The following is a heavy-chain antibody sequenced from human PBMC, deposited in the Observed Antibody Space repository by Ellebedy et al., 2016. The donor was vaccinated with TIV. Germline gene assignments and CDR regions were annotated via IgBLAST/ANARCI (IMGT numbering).Heavy chain of an antibody. CDR1: GFTFSSYA. Sequence: PGGSLRLSCGGSGFTFSSYAMSWVRQSPGKGLEWVSTVTGHSASTHYADSVKGRFTISRDNSKNTLYLQVNSLRAEDTAVYYCAADRYCSGGNCYWVDYWGQGTLVTVSS. D-gene: IGHD2-15*01. CDR3: AADRYCSGGNCYWVDY. J-gene: IGHJ4*02. V-gene: IGHV3-23*01. CDR2: VTGHSAST.